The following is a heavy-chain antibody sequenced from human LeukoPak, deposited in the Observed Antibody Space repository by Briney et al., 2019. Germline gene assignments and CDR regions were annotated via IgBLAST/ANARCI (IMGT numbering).Heavy chain of an antibody. CDR2: ISSSSSYI. CDR1: GLSFSGHW. V-gene: IGHV3-21*01. D-gene: IGHD3-9*01. J-gene: IGHJ6*02. Sequence: PGGSLRLSCAVSGLSFSGHWMNWVRQAPGKGLEWVSSISSSSSYIYYADSVKGRFTISRDNAKNSLYLQMNSLRTEDTAVYYCARDGYYDILTGYRRDIYYYYYGKDVWGQGTTVTVSS. CDR3: ARDGYYDILTGYRRDIYYYYYGKDV.